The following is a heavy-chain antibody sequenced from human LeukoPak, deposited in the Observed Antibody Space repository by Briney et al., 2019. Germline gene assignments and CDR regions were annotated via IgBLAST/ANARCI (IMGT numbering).Heavy chain of an antibody. CDR1: GYSISSGYY. V-gene: IGHV4-38-2*02. CDR2: IYHSGST. Sequence: SETLSLTCTVSGYSISSGYYWGCIRQPPGKGLEEIGSIYHSGSTYYNPSLKSRVTISVDTSKNQFSLKLSSVTAADTAVYYCARPPHEFGGWFYYMDVWGKGTTVTVSS. J-gene: IGHJ6*03. CDR3: ARPPHEFGGWFYYMDV. D-gene: IGHD6-19*01.